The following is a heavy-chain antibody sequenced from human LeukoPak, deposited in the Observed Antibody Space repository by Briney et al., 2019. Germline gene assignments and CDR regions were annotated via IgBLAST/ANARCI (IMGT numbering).Heavy chain of an antibody. V-gene: IGHV6-1*01. CDR2: TYYRSKWYN. Sequence: SQTLSLTCAISGDSVSSNSAAWNWIRQSPSRGLEWLGRTYYRSKWYNGYAVSVKSRITINPDTSKNQFSLQLNSVTPEDTAVYYCAMAVRELGYYYYYMDVWGKGTTVTVSS. CDR1: GDSVSSNSAA. J-gene: IGHJ6*03. D-gene: IGHD1-26*01. CDR3: AMAVRELGYYYYYMDV.